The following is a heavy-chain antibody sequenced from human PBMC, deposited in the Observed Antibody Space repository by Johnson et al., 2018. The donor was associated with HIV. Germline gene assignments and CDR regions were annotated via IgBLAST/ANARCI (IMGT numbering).Heavy chain of an antibody. CDR1: GFTFSDYY. CDR3: VRDSVVANISRD. CDR2: ISSSGSTI. D-gene: IGHD2-15*01. V-gene: IGHV3-11*04. Sequence: QVQLLESGGGLVKPGGSLRLSCAASGFTFSDYYMSWIRQAPGKGLEWVSYISSSGSTIYYADSVKGRFTISRDNAKNSLFLQMNSLRAEDTAVYYCVRDSVVANISRDWGQGTMVTVSS. J-gene: IGHJ3*01.